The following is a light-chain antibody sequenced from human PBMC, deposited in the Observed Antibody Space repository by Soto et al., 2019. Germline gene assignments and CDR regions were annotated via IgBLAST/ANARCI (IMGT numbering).Light chain of an antibody. V-gene: IGKV3-20*01. J-gene: IGKJ3*01. CDR1: QTVSSGSY. Sequence: IVLTQSPGTLSLSPGERATLSCRASQTVSSGSYLAWYQQKPGQAPRLLIYGASSRATGIPDRFSGSGSGTDFTLTISRLEPEDFAVYYCHQYGTSPFTFGPGTKVDIK. CDR3: HQYGTSPFT. CDR2: GAS.